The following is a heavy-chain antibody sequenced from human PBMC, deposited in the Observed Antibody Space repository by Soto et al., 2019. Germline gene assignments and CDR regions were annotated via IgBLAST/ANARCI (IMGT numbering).Heavy chain of an antibody. V-gene: IGHV1-8*01. J-gene: IGHJ4*02. CDR3: AKVSRKGSAIDFDY. D-gene: IGHD3-10*01. Sequence: QVQLVQSGAELKKPGASVKVSCKASGYTFSNYDMNWVRHATGQGPEWIGWVNPNNGDTGYAQKFQGRVTLAPDIPTTPAYMEMTSLRSEDTAIYYCAKVSRKGSAIDFDYWGQGTLITVSS. CDR1: GYTFSNYD. CDR2: VNPNNGDT.